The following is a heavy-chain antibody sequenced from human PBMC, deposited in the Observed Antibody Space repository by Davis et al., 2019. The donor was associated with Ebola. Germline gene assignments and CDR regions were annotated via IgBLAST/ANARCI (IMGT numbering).Heavy chain of an antibody. CDR1: GYTFTNYG. D-gene: IGHD1-1*01. V-gene: IGHV1-18*01. Sequence: AASVKVSCKASGYTFTNYGISWVRQAPGQGLEWMGWISAYNGNTNYAQNVQGRVTMTTDTSTSTAYMEVGSLRSDDTAVYYCARAQFPTTSDHWGQGTLITVSS. CDR3: ARAQFPTTSDH. CDR2: ISAYNGNT. J-gene: IGHJ4*02.